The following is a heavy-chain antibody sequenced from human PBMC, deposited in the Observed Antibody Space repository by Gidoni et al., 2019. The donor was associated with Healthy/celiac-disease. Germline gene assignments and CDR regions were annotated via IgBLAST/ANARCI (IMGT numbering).Heavy chain of an antibody. CDR3: AKEYRPYCSGGSCYSPSPWFDP. CDR1: GFPFSSYW. J-gene: IGHJ5*02. V-gene: IGHV3-7*04. Sequence: EVQLVESGGGLVQPGGSLRLSCAASGFPFSSYWMSWVRQAPGKGLEWVANIKQDGSEKYYVDSVKGRFTISRDNAKNSLYLQMNSLRAEDTAVYYCAKEYRPYCSGGSCYSPSPWFDPWGQGTLVTVSS. D-gene: IGHD2-15*01. CDR2: IKQDGSEK.